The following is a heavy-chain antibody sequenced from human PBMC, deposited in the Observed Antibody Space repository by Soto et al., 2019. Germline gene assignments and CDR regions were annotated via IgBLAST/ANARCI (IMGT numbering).Heavy chain of an antibody. J-gene: IGHJ6*02. D-gene: IGHD3-9*01. CDR1: GGTFSSYT. Sequence: ASVKVSCKASGGTFSSYTISWVRQAPGQGLEWMGRIIPILGIANYAQKFQGRVTITADKSTSTAYMELSSLRSEDTAVYYCARTFDDSLTGSPDGMDVWGQGTTVTVS. V-gene: IGHV1-69*02. CDR3: ARTFDDSLTGSPDGMDV. CDR2: IIPILGIA.